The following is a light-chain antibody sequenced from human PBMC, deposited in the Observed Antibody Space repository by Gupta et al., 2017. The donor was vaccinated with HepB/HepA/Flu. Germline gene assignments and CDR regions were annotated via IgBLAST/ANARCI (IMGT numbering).Light chain of an antibody. CDR3: SSYAGDNILV. CDR1: MHDIGNYDL. CDR2: GVP. J-gene: IGLJ3*02. Sequence: QSALTQPASVSGAPGQSITIACPGTMHDIGNYDLVSCYQQHPGHGPKLLIHGVPKRATELSARSSATSAATTASPTSSRHQADDAAYYFSSSYAGDNILVFGGGTKLTVL. V-gene: IGLV2-23*02.